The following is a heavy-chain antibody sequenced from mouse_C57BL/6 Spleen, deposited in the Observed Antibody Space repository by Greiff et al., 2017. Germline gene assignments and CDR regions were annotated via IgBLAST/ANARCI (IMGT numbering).Heavy chain of an antibody. Sequence: QVQLQQPGAELVKPGASVKMSCKASGYTFTSYWITWVKQRPGQGLEWIGDIYPGSGSTNYNEKFKSKATLTVDTSSSTAYMQLSSLTSEDSAVYYCARSDYGYDVGWFAYWGQGTLVTVSA. D-gene: IGHD2-2*01. CDR1: GYTFTSYW. V-gene: IGHV1-55*01. CDR3: ARSDYGYDVGWFAY. J-gene: IGHJ3*01. CDR2: IYPGSGST.